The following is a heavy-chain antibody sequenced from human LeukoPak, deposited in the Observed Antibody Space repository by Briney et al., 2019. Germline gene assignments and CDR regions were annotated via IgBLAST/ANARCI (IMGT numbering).Heavy chain of an antibody. CDR2: IYYSGST. V-gene: IGHV4-59*12. Sequence: SETLSLTCTVSGGSISSYYWSWIRQPPGKGLEWIGYIYYSGSTNYNPSLKSRVTISVDTSKNQFSLKLSSVTAADTAVYYCARRQYDFWGGNWFDPWGQGTLVTVSS. D-gene: IGHD3-3*01. CDR3: ARRQYDFWGGNWFDP. J-gene: IGHJ5*02. CDR1: GGSISSYY.